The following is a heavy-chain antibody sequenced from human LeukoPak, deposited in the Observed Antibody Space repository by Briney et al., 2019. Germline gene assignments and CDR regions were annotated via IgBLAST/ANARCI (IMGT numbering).Heavy chain of an antibody. V-gene: IGHV3-66*01. J-gene: IGHJ4*02. Sequence: GGSLRLSCAASGVTIGNNYMNWVRQAPGKGLEWVSLIYSGGSTHYADSVKGRFTISRDNSKNTLYLQMNSLRVDDTAVYYCARDPPAVAANTYGWGQGTLVTVSS. CDR1: GVTIGNNY. CDR2: IYSGGST. CDR3: ARDPPAVAANTYG. D-gene: IGHD6-6*01.